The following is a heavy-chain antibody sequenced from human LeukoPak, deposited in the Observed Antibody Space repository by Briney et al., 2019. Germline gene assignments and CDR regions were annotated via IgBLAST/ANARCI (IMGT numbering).Heavy chain of an antibody. V-gene: IGHV1-69*04. J-gene: IGHJ4*02. CDR1: GGXFSSYA. Sequence: SVKVSCKASGGXFSSYAISWVRQAPGQGLEWMGRIIPILGIANYAQKFQGRVTITADKSTSTAYMELSSLRSEDTAVYYCARVGRSSGWYYFDYWGQGTLVTVSS. D-gene: IGHD6-19*01. CDR2: IIPILGIA. CDR3: ARVGRSSGWYYFDY.